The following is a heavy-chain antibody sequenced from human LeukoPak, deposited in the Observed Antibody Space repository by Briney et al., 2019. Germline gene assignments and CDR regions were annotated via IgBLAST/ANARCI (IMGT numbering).Heavy chain of an antibody. Sequence: ASVKVSCKASGYTFTGYYMHWVRQAPGQGLEWMGWINPNSGGTNYAQKFQGRVTMTRDTSISTAYMELSRLRSDDAAVYYCARWAKNYGSGSYYNPYYFDYWGQGTLVTVSS. CDR1: GYTFTGYY. CDR3: ARWAKNYGSGSYYNPYYFDY. J-gene: IGHJ4*02. V-gene: IGHV1-2*02. D-gene: IGHD3-10*01. CDR2: INPNSGGT.